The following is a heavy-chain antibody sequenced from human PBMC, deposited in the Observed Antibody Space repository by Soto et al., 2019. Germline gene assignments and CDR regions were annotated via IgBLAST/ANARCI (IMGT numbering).Heavy chain of an antibody. V-gene: IGHV4-59*08. Sequence: SETLSLTCTVSGGSISSYYWSWIRQPPGKGLEWIGYIYYSGSTNYNPSLKSRVTISVDTSKNQFSLKLSSVTAADTAVYYCARHPHWGVGTGGYYYYMDVWGKGTTVTVSS. CDR2: IYYSGST. D-gene: IGHD2-21*02. J-gene: IGHJ6*03. CDR3: ARHPHWGVGTGGYYYYMDV. CDR1: GGSISSYY.